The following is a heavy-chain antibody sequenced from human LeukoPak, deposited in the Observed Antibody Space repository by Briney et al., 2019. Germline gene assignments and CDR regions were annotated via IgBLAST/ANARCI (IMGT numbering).Heavy chain of an antibody. D-gene: IGHD3-10*01. V-gene: IGHV4-34*01. CDR1: GGSFSGYY. CDR3: ARQFGFTMVRGFDY. Sequence: PSETLSLTCAVYGGSFSGYYWSWIRQPPGKGLEWIGEINHSGSTNYNPSLKSRVTISVDTSKNQFSLKLSSVTAADTAVYYCARQFGFTMVRGFDYWGQGTLVTVSS. CDR2: INHSGST. J-gene: IGHJ4*02.